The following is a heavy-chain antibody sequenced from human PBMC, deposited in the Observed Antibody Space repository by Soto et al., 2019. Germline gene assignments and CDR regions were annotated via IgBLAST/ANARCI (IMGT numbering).Heavy chain of an antibody. CDR1: GFTFSDFY. CDR2: ISYDGSNK. Sequence: GGSLRLSCAASGFTFSDFYMSWIRQAPGKGLEWVAVISYDGSNKYYADSVKGRFTISRDNSKNTLYLQMNSLRTEDTAVYYCAKHQGGVTDFYYGMDVWGQGTTVTVSS. CDR3: AKHQGGVTDFYYGMDV. D-gene: IGHD3-3*01. J-gene: IGHJ6*02. V-gene: IGHV3-30*18.